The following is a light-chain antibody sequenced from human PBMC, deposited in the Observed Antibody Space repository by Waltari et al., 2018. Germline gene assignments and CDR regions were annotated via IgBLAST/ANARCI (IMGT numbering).Light chain of an antibody. CDR2: DKN. J-gene: IGLJ2*01. CDR3: HSRDASGVACS. V-gene: IGLV3-19*01. Sequence: SSELTQDPAVSVAMGQTVRITCQGDSLRSYYASWYQQRPGQAPILVMYDKNNRPSGVPDRFSGSSSHNTASLTITGAQAEDEASYYCHSRDASGVACSFGGGTKLTVL. CDR1: SLRSYY.